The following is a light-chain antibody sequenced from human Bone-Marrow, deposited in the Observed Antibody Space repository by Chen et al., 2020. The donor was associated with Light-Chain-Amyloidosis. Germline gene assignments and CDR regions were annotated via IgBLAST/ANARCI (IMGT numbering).Light chain of an antibody. V-gene: IGLV2-11*02. Sequence: QSALTQPRSVSGSPGQSVTISCTGTSGDVGGYDVVSWYQQYPVKTPKLIIYDVSKRPSGVPDRFSGSKSGNTASLTISGLQAADEADYYCCSTAGRSTLVFGGGTTLTVL. CDR1: SGDVGGYDV. J-gene: IGLJ2*01. CDR2: DVS. CDR3: CSTAGRSTLV.